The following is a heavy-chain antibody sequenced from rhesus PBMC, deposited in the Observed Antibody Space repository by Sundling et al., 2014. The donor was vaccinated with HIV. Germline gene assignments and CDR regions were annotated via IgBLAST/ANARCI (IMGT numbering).Heavy chain of an antibody. D-gene: IGHD2-15*01. J-gene: IGHJ4*01. Sequence: QVQLQESGPGLVKPSETLSLTCAVSGDSIRSTFWSWIRQPPGKGLEWIGHISGSAGNTDYNPSLKSRVTISTDTSKNQFSLKLSSVTAADTAVYFCARDSAYCSGTYCDPDYFDYWGQGVLVTVSS. CDR2: ISGSAGNT. V-gene: IGHV4-173*01. CDR3: ARDSAYCSGTYCDPDYFDY. CDR1: GDSIRSTF.